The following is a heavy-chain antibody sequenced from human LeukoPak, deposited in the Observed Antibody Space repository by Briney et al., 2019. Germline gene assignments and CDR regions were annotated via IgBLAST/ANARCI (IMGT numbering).Heavy chain of an antibody. V-gene: IGHV3-20*04. J-gene: IGHJ4*02. Sequence: PGGSLRLSCAASGFTFSSYSINWVRQAPGKGLEWVSGINWNGGSTGYADSVKGRFTISRDNAKNSLYLQMNSLRAEDTALYYCARGNSGSYYRPIDYWGQGTLVTVSS. CDR2: INWNGGST. D-gene: IGHD1-26*01. CDR3: ARGNSGSYYRPIDY. CDR1: GFTFSSYS.